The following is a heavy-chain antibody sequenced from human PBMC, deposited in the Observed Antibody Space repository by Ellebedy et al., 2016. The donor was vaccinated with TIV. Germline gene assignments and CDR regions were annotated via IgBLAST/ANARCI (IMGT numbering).Heavy chain of an antibody. D-gene: IGHD5-18*01. CDR3: ARVDTAMAFDY. CDR2: IIPIFGTA. J-gene: IGHJ4*02. V-gene: IGHV1-69*13. Sequence: AASVKVSCKASGYTFTSYGISWVRQAPGQGLEWMGGIIPIFGTANYAQKFQGRVTITADESTSTAYMELSSLRSEDTAVYYCARVDTAMAFDYWGQGTLVTVSS. CDR1: GYTFTSYG.